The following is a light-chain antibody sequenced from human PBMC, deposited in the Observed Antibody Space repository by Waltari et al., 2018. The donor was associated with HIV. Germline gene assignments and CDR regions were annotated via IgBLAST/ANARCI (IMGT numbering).Light chain of an antibody. Sequence: VLTQSPATLSFSPGERATPSCRASQSVTTYLAWYQQKPGQAPRLLIYDASNRAAGIPARFSGSGSGTDFTLTISRLEPEDFAVYYCQQRSSWPYIFGQGTRLEIK. CDR1: QSVTTY. V-gene: IGKV3-11*01. J-gene: IGKJ2*01. CDR2: DAS. CDR3: QQRSSWPYI.